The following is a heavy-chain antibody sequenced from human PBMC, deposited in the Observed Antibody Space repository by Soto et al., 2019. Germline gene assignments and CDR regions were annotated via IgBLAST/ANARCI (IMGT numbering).Heavy chain of an antibody. CDR1: GGSISNYY. J-gene: IGHJ4*02. CDR2: IYYSGST. V-gene: IGHV4-59*01. CDR3: ARAWGYYVDY. Sequence: QLQLQESGPGLVKPSETLSLTCTVSGGSISNYYWSWIRQPPGKGLEWIGYIYYSGSTNYNPSLNSRVTISVDTAKNQFSLTLCSVAAADTAVYFCARAWGYYVDYWGQGTVVTVSS. D-gene: IGHD3-16*01.